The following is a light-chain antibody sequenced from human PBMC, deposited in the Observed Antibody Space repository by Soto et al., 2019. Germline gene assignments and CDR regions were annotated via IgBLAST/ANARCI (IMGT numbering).Light chain of an antibody. J-gene: IGLJ3*02. CDR2: EVS. V-gene: IGLV2-14*01. CDR1: SSDVGGYKY. Sequence: QSALTQPASVSGSPGQSITISCTGTSSDVGGYKYVSWYQQHPGKAPKLMIYEVSNRPSGVSNRFSGSKSGNTASLTISGLQAEDEADYYCSSYTTRSTLVVFGGGTQLTVL. CDR3: SSYTTRSTLVV.